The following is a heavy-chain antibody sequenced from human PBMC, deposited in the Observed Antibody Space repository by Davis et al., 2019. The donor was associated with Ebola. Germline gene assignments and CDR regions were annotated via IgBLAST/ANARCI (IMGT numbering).Heavy chain of an antibody. V-gene: IGHV3-30*04. CDR2: ISKDGTDQ. D-gene: IGHD3-10*01. Sequence: PGGSLRLSCAASGFTFRNFAMHWVRQAPGKGLEWVALISKDGTDQYYADSVKGRFTISRDNSKNTVYLQINSLRAEDTAVYYCAKDRWEFTRYFDSWGQGTLVTVSS. J-gene: IGHJ4*02. CDR3: AKDRWEFTRYFDS. CDR1: GFTFRNFA.